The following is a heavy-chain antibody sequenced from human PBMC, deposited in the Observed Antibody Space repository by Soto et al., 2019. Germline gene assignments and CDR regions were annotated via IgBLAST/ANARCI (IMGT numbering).Heavy chain of an antibody. CDR1: GGTFSSYT. D-gene: IGHD1-1*01. J-gene: IGHJ6*02. CDR2: IIPILGIA. Sequence: QVQLVQSGAEVKKPGSSVKVSCKASGGTFSSYTISWVRQAPGQGLEWMGRIIPILGIANYAQKFQGRVTITADKSTSTAYMELSSLRSEDTAVYYCARGLGITTGTLYGMDGWGQGTTVTVSS. CDR3: ARGLGITTGTLYGMDG. V-gene: IGHV1-69*02.